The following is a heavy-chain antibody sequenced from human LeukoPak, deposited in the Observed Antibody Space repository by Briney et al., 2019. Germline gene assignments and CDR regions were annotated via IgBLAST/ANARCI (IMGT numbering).Heavy chain of an antibody. V-gene: IGHV3-74*01. CDR3: AKIPVSRLWSGYSYYFDY. CDR1: GFTFTNYW. CDR2: INTDGSTT. D-gene: IGHD3-3*01. Sequence: KSGGSLRLSCAASGFTFTNYWMHWVRQTPGKGLVWVSRINTDGSTTTYADSVKGRFTISRDNSKNTLYLQMNSLRAEDTAVYYCAKIPVSRLWSGYSYYFDYWGQGTLVTVSS. J-gene: IGHJ4*02.